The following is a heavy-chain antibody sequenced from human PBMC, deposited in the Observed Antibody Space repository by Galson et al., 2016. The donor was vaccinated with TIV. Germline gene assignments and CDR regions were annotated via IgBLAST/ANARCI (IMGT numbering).Heavy chain of an antibody. Sequence: SLRLSCAVSGFIFDDYGMHWVRQPPGKGLEWVSGINWNSANIVYADSVKGRFTISRDNAKNSLYLQMNSLKIEDTAMYYCVKVPAAAGAGVLENWGQGTQVIVSS. V-gene: IGHV3-9*01. D-gene: IGHD6-13*01. CDR2: INWNSANI. CDR1: GFIFDDYG. CDR3: VKVPAAAGAGVLEN. J-gene: IGHJ4*02.